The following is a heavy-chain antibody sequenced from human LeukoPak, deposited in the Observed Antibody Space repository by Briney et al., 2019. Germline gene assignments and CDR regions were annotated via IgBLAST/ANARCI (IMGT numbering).Heavy chain of an antibody. CDR1: GFSFSSAW. Sequence: GGSLRLSCAASGFSFSSAWMNWVRQAPGKGLEWVGRIKTKTDGGTTDYAAPVKGRFTISRDDSTKTMYLQMNSLKTEDTAVYYCTTDYYDSSGLRYWGQGTLVTISS. CDR3: TTDYYDSSGLRY. D-gene: IGHD3-22*01. CDR2: IKTKTDGGTT. V-gene: IGHV3-15*07. J-gene: IGHJ4*02.